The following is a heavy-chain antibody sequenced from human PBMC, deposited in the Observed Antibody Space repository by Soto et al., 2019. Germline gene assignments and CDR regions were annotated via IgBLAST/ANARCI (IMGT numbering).Heavy chain of an antibody. CDR2: MLYTGTT. Sequence: QVRLQESGPGLVKPSETLSLICSVSSDSINSHYWSWVRQPPGKGLEWLGCMLYTGTTKYNRSLMGRLSITGDAYNSQVSLKLTSVTAADTAVYYCAIVSGFEYGYPLQIDSWGQGSLITVSS. CDR3: AIVSGFEYGYPLQIDS. D-gene: IGHD5-18*01. V-gene: IGHV4-59*11. CDR1: SDSINSHY. J-gene: IGHJ4*02.